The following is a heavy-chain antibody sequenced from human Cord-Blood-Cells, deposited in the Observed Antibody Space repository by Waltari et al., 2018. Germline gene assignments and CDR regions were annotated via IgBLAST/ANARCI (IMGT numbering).Heavy chain of an antibody. J-gene: IGHJ2*01. CDR1: GGSFGGYY. Sequence: QVQLQQWGAGLLKPSETLSLTCAVYGGSFGGYYWGWIRQPPGKGLEWIGEINHSGSTNYNPSLKSRVTISVDTSKNQFSLKLSSVTAADTAVYYCAREGWYFDLWGRGTLVTVSS. CDR2: INHSGST. CDR3: AREGWYFDL. V-gene: IGHV4-34*01.